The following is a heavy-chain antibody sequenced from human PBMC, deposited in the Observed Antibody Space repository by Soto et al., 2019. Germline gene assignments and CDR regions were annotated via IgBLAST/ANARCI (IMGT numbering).Heavy chain of an antibody. Sequence: SETLSLTCIVSGESISSSSHYWGWIRQPPGKGLEWIGSIYYSGRTYYNPSFKSRVTISIDTSKNQFSLKLSSVTATDTAVYYCARQRTTVVTQAYFDHWGQGXLVTVYS. CDR2: IYYSGRT. CDR3: ARQRTTVVTQAYFDH. CDR1: GESISSSSHY. V-gene: IGHV4-39*01. J-gene: IGHJ4*02. D-gene: IGHD2-21*02.